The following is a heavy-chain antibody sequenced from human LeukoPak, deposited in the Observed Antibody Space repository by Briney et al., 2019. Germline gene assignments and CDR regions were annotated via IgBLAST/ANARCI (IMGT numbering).Heavy chain of an antibody. CDR2: IYTSGSA. Sequence: TSETLSLTCTVSGGSISSSSYYWSWIRQPAGKGLEWIGRIYTSGSANYNPSLKSRVTISVDTSKNQFSLKLSSVTAADTAVYYCARGWNYYDSSGYSLPYYYYMDVWGKGTTVTVSS. CDR3: ARGWNYYDSSGYSLPYYYYMDV. V-gene: IGHV4-61*02. J-gene: IGHJ6*03. CDR1: GGSISSSSYY. D-gene: IGHD3-22*01.